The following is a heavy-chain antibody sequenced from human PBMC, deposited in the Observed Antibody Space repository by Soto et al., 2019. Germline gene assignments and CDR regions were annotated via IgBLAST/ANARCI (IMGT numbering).Heavy chain of an antibody. Sequence: QPGGSLRLSCAASGFTFSSYAMSWVRQAPGKGLEWVSAISGSGGSTYYADSVKGRFTISRDNSKNTLYLQMNSLRAEDTAVYYCAKDFLWFGDPEGWVLDYGVQGTLV. CDR2: ISGSGGST. J-gene: IGHJ4*02. CDR3: AKDFLWFGDPEGWVLDY. D-gene: IGHD3-10*01. CDR1: GFTFSSYA. V-gene: IGHV3-23*01.